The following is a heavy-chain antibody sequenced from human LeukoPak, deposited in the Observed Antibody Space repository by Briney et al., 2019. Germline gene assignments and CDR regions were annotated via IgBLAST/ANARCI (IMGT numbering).Heavy chain of an antibody. D-gene: IGHD6-13*01. CDR1: GFTFSSYS. CDR3: ARDLIAAAGTWWFDP. Sequence: PGGSLRLSCAASGFTFSSYSMNWVRQAPGKGLEWVSSITSSSSYIYYADSVKGRFTISRDNAKNSLYLQMNSLRAEDTAVYYCARDLIAAAGTWWFDPWGQGTRVTVSS. J-gene: IGHJ5*02. V-gene: IGHV3-21*01. CDR2: ITSSSSYI.